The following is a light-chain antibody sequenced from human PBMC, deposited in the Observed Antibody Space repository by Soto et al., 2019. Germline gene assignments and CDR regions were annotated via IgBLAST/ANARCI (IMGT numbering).Light chain of an antibody. CDR3: QPSDTTESAPYV. V-gene: IGLV1-40*01. Sequence: QSVLTLPPAVSGAPGQRVTISCTGSTSNIGAGFEVHWYQHVPGKAPKLLIYANTNRPSGVPDRFSGYKSGNTASLAITRIQAEDEADYYCQPSDTTESAPYVFGTGTKVTVL. CDR1: TSNIGAGFE. J-gene: IGLJ1*01. CDR2: ANT.